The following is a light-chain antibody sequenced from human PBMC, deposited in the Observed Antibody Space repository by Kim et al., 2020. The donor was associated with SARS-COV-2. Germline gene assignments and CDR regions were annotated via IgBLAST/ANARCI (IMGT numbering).Light chain of an antibody. V-gene: IGLV3-27*01. Sequence: SYELRQPSSVSVSPGQTARITCSGDLLTAFYARWFQQKPGQAPVLVISKNGERPSGIPDRFSGSFSGTTVTLTITGAQVEDEADYYCYSTTHTNRWVFGGGTQLTVL. CDR2: KNG. CDR3: YSTTHTNRWV. CDR1: LLTAFY. J-gene: IGLJ3*02.